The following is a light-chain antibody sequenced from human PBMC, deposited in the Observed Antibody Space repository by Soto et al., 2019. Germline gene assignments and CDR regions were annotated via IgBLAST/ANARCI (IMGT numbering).Light chain of an antibody. CDR2: AAS. V-gene: IGKV1-27*01. CDR1: QAISNY. Sequence: DIQMTQSPSSLSASIGDRVTITCRATQAISNYLAWYQQKPGKVPKLLIYAASILQSGVPSRFSGRGSGTDFTLTISSLQPEDVASYYCQKYDSVPLTFGGGTKVAIK. CDR3: QKYDSVPLT. J-gene: IGKJ4*01.